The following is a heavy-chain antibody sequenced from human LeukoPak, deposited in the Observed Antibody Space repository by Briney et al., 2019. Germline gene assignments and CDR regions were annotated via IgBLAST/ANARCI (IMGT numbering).Heavy chain of an antibody. D-gene: IGHD6-19*01. CDR1: GYTFTGYY. V-gene: IGHV1-2*02. CDR2: INPNSGGT. CDR3: ARDDSSGWYPDY. J-gene: IGHJ4*02. Sequence: ASVKVSCKASGYTFTGYYMHWVRQAPGQGLEWMGWINPNSGGTNYAQKFQGRVTMTRDTSISTAYMELSRLRSDDTAVYYCARDDSSGWYPDYWGQGTLVTVSS.